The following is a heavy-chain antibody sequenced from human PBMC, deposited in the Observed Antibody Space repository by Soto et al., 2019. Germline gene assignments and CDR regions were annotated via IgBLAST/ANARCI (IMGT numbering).Heavy chain of an antibody. CDR2: INAGNGNT. CDR3: ARDLGGWPDY. V-gene: IGHV1-3*01. Sequence: QVQLVQSGAEVKKPGASVKVSCKASGYTFTSYAIHWVRQAPGQRLEWMGWINAGNGNTKYSQKFQDRVTITRDTSASTAYIELGSLRSEDTAVYYCARDLGGWPDYWGQGTLVTVSS. J-gene: IGHJ4*02. D-gene: IGHD6-19*01. CDR1: GYTFTSYA.